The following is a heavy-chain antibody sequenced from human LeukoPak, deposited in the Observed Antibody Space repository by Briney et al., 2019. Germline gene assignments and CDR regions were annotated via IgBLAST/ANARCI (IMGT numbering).Heavy chain of an antibody. V-gene: IGHV1-8*01. J-gene: IGHJ4*02. CDR1: GYTFTRSD. CDR3: ARVPLGYCSGGSCYPYFDY. Sequence: ASVKVSCKASGYTFTRSDINWVRQATGQGLEWMGWMNPNTGNTGYAQRFQGRVTMTRDTSISTAYMELSSLRSEDTAVYYCARVPLGYCSGGSCYPYFDYWGQGTLVTVSS. CDR2: MNPNTGNT. D-gene: IGHD2-15*01.